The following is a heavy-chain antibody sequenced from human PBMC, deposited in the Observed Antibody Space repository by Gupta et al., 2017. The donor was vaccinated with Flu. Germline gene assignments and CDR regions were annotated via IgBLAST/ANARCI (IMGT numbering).Heavy chain of an antibody. CDR2: ISSSGSTI. CDR3: ARDSPDYSGSYYGNWFDP. J-gene: IGHJ5*02. D-gene: IGHD1-26*01. V-gene: IGHV3-48*03. CDR1: GFTFSSYE. Sequence: EVQLVESGGGLVQPGGSLRLSCAASGFTFSSYEMNWVRQAPGKGLEWVSYISSSGSTIYYADSVKGRFTISRDNAKNSLYLQMNSLRAEDTAVYYCARDSPDYSGSYYGNWFDPWGQGTLVTVSS.